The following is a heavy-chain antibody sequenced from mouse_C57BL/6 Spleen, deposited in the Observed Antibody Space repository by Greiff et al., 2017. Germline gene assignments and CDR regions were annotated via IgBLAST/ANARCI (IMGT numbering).Heavy chain of an antibody. CDR3: ARWEYYGSPYYFDD. J-gene: IGHJ2*01. CDR1: GYTFTSYW. V-gene: IGHV1-53*01. Sequence: QVQLQQPGTELVKPGASVKLSCKASGYTFTSYWMHWVKQRPGQGLEWIGNINPSNGGTTYNEKFQSKATLTVDTSSSTAYMQLSSLTSEDSAVYYCARWEYYGSPYYFDDWGQGTTLTVSS. D-gene: IGHD1-1*01. CDR2: INPSNGGT.